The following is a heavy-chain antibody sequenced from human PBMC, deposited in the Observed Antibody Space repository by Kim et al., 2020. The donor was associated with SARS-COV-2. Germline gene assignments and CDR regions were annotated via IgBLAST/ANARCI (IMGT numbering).Heavy chain of an antibody. J-gene: IGHJ4*02. Sequence: GESLKISCKGSGYSFTSYWIGWVRQMPGKGLEWMGIIYPGDSDTRYSPSFQGQVTISADKSISTAYLQWSSLKASDTAMYYCATSKGEGNSSSLLFFDYWGQGTLVTVSS. CDR3: ATSKGEGNSSSLLFFDY. CDR2: IYPGDSDT. CDR1: GYSFTSYW. D-gene: IGHD6-13*01. V-gene: IGHV5-51*01.